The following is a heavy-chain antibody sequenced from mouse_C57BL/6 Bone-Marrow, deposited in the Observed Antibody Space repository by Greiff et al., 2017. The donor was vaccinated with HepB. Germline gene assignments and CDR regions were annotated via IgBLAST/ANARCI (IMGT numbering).Heavy chain of an antibody. CDR3: TRERLRRGYYAMDY. D-gene: IGHD2-4*01. Sequence: EVNVVESGEGLVKPGGSLKLSCAASGFTFSSYAMSWVRQTPEKRLEWVAYISSGGDYIYYADTVKGRFTISRDNARNTLYLQMSSLKSEDTAMYYCTRERLRRGYYAMDYWGQGTSVTVSS. J-gene: IGHJ4*01. V-gene: IGHV5-9-1*02. CDR2: ISSGGDYI. CDR1: GFTFSSYA.